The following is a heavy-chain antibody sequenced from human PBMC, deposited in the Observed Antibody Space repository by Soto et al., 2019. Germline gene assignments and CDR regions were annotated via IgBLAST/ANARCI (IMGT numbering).Heavy chain of an antibody. J-gene: IGHJ6*02. D-gene: IGHD5-18*01. CDR3: ARYSLDYYYGMDV. V-gene: IGHV4-30-2*01. CDR2: IYPSGST. Sequence: QLQLQESGSGLVKPSQTLSLTCAVSGGSISSGGYSWSWIRQPPGKGLEWIGYIYPSGSTYYNPSLKSRVTISVDRSKTQFSLKLSSVTAADTAVYYCARYSLDYYYGMDVWGQGTTLTVSS. CDR1: GGSISSGGYS.